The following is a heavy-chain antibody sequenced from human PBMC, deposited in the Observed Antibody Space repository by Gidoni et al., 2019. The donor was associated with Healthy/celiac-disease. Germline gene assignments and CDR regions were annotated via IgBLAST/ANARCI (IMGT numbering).Heavy chain of an antibody. D-gene: IGHD6-19*01. V-gene: IGHV3-64D*06. J-gene: IGHJ4*02. CDR3: VKVGVAVYFDY. CDR2: IILPGGST. CDR1: GFTFSSYA. Sequence: EGQLVESGGGLGQPGGSVRLSWSASGFTFSSYAIHWLRQAPVNGLAYVSAIILPGGSTSYSDSVTASFTISSDNSKNTLYLQISSLSAESPAVYYCVKVGVAVYFDYWGQGTLVTVSS.